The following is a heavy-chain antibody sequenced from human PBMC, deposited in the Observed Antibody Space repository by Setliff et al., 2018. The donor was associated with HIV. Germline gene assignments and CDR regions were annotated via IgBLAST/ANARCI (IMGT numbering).Heavy chain of an antibody. CDR2: ISVSGFNI. CDR1: GFTFSTYS. V-gene: IGHV3-21*01. Sequence: PGGSLRLSCAASGFTFSTYSMNWVRLAPGRGLEWISSISVSGFNIYYADSVKGRFFVSRDDAKNSLFPQMNSLRTEDTAVYFCARVRARYSSSWSFDYWGQGTPVTVSS. J-gene: IGHJ4*02. CDR3: ARVRARYSSSWSFDY. D-gene: IGHD6-13*01.